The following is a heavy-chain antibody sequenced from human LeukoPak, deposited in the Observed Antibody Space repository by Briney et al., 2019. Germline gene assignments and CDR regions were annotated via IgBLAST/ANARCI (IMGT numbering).Heavy chain of an antibody. CDR1: GFTFSSYG. Sequence: PGGSLRLSCAASGFTFSSYGMHWVRQAPGKGLEWVAVISYDGSNKYYADSVKGRFTISRDNSKNTLYLQMNSLRAEDTAVYYCAKGPEFVLRYFDWGQGTLVTVSS. D-gene: IGHD3-9*01. CDR2: ISYDGSNK. CDR3: AKGPEFVLRYFD. J-gene: IGHJ4*02. V-gene: IGHV3-30*18.